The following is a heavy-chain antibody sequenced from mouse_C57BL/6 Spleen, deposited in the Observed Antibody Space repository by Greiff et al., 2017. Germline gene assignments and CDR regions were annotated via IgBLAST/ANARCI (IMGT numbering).Heavy chain of an antibody. CDR1: GYSFTSYS. V-gene: IGHV1-52*01. CDR3: ARADYGSSYDD. Sequence: QVQLQQSGPELVRPGSSVKMSCKASGYSFTSYSMHWVKQSPIQGLEWIGNIDPSDSTTHYNQKFKGKATLTVDKSSSTAYMQLNSLTSEDSAVYYCARADYGSSYDDWGTGTTLTVSS. D-gene: IGHD1-1*01. CDR2: IDPSDSTT. J-gene: IGHJ1*03.